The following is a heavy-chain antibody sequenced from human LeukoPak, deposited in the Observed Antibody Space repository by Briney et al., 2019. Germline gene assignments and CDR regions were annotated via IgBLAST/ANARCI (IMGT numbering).Heavy chain of an antibody. Sequence: GSLRLSCAASGFTFSSYAMSWVRQAPGKGLEWVSGISSSGTNTYYADSVKGRFTISRDNSKNTLYLQMNSLRAEDTAVYYCAKAPYCGGDCYSSSDFDYWGQGTLVTVSS. V-gene: IGHV3-23*01. CDR1: GFTFSSYA. CDR2: ISSSGTNT. J-gene: IGHJ4*02. D-gene: IGHD2-21*02. CDR3: AKAPYCGGDCYSSSDFDY.